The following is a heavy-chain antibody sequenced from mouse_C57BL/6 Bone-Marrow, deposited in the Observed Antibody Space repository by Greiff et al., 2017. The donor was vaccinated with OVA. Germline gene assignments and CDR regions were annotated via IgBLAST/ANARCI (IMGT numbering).Heavy chain of an antibody. J-gene: IGHJ3*01. D-gene: IGHD2-10*01. CDR3: TAYYGNYVGFAY. V-gene: IGHV14-4*01. CDR1: GFNIKDDY. CDR2: IDPENGDT. Sequence: EVQLQQPGAELVKPGASVKLSCTASGFNIKDDYMHWVKQRPEQGLEWIGWIDPENGDTEYASKFQGKATITADTSSNTAYLQLSSLTSEDTAVYYCTAYYGNYVGFAYWGQGTLVTVSA.